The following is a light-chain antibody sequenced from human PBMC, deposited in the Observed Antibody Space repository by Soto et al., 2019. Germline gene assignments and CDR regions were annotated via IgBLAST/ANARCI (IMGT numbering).Light chain of an antibody. CDR2: ENT. Sequence: QSVLTQPPSVSGAPGQRVTISCSGSSSNIGGNYDVHWYQQLPGTAPKLLIYENTIRPSGVPDRFSASKSDTSASLAISGLQPDDEADYHCQSYDSSLSALVFGGGTKVTVL. V-gene: IGLV1-40*01. J-gene: IGLJ3*02. CDR1: SSNIGGNYD. CDR3: QSYDSSLSALV.